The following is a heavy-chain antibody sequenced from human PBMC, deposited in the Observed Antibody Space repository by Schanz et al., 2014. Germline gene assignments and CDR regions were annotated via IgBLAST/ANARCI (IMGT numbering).Heavy chain of an antibody. CDR2: ISYDGSNK. D-gene: IGHD6-19*01. CDR1: GFTFSNYA. CDR3: ASPPISVAGRLADY. J-gene: IGHJ4*02. Sequence: QVQLVESGGGVVQPGRSLRLSCAASGFTFSNYAMHWVRQAPGKGLEWVAFISYDGSNKYYADSVKGRMTVSRDTSKNALFLQMNNLRAEDTAVYYCASPPISVAGRLADYWGQGTLATVSS. V-gene: IGHV3-30*14.